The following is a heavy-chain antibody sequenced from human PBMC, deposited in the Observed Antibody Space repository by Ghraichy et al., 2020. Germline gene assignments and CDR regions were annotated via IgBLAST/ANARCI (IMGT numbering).Heavy chain of an antibody. CDR1: GFIFNNHA. D-gene: IGHD3-10*01. CDR3: ARDIDYGSGSTYGLDV. J-gene: IGHJ6*02. V-gene: IGHV3-30*04. Sequence: GESLNISCAASGFIFNNHAIHWVRQAPGKGLEWVAVATYDGTNKFFSDSVRGRFTISRDNSKNVLHLDLNSLTTEDTAVYYCARDIDYGSGSTYGLDVWGRGTTVTVSS. CDR2: ATYDGTNK.